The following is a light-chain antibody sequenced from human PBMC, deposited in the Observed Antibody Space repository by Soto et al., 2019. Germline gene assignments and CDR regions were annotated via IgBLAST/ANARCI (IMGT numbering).Light chain of an antibody. J-gene: IGKJ5*01. V-gene: IGKV2D-29*01. CDR2: EVS. CDR1: QSLLHTDGKTY. Sequence: VMTQTPLSLSVTPGQPASISCRSSQSLLHTDGKTYLYWYVQKPGQPPPLLIHEVSDRFSGVPDRVSGSGSETDFTLKISRVGAEDVRTYYGMQSRENPRVFGQGTRLDLK. CDR3: MQSRENPRV.